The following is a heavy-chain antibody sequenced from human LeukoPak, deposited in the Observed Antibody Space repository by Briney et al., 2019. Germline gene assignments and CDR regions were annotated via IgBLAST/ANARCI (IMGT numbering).Heavy chain of an antibody. CDR3: AKATLDGGSPKGDYYQMDV. CDR1: GFTFSSFG. J-gene: IGHJ6*03. V-gene: IGHV3-30*02. Sequence: GGSLRLSCAASGFTFSSFGMHWVRQAPGKGLEWATFIRYDGSNKYHADSVKGRFTISRDNSKNTLYLQMNSLRPEDTAVYYCAKATLDGGSPKGDYYQMDVWGKGTTVTISS. CDR2: IRYDGSNK. D-gene: IGHD3-16*01.